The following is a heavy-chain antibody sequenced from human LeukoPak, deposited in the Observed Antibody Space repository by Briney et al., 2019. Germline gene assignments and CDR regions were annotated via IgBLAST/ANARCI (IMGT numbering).Heavy chain of an antibody. CDR1: GYNFTGYY. J-gene: IGHJ5*02. CDR2: INPNSGGT. D-gene: IGHD3-22*01. CDR3: TSDTYYYDSTGLGHWFDP. V-gene: IGHV1-2*02. Sequence: ASVKVSCKASGYNFTGYYMHWVRQAPGQGLEWMGWINPNSGGTNYAQKFQGRVTMTWDTSISTAYMELSSLRSDDTAVYYCTSDTYYYDSTGLGHWFDPWGQGTLVTVSS.